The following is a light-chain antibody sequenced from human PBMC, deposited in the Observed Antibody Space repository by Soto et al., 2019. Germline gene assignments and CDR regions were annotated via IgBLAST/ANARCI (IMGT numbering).Light chain of an antibody. V-gene: IGKV3-20*01. CDR2: ATS. Sequence: EIVLTQSPATLSLSPGERATLSCRAIHTISSSYLAWYQQKPGQAPRPLIYATSSRATDVPDRFSGSGSGTDFTLTISRLEPEDFAVYYCQQYGNSLPWTFGQGTKV. CDR3: QQYGNSLPWT. CDR1: HTISSSY. J-gene: IGKJ1*01.